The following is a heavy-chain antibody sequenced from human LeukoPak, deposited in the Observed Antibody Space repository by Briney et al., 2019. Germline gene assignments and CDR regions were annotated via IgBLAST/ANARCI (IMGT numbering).Heavy chain of an antibody. CDR2: IKQDGSEK. D-gene: IGHD3-10*01. V-gene: IGHV3-7*01. J-gene: IGHJ5*02. Sequence: GGSLRLSCAASGFTFSSYWMSWVRQAPGKGLEWVANIKQDGSEKYYVDSVKGRFTISRDNAKNSLYLQMNSLRAEDTAVYYCARELSYYYGSGSYNGNWFDPWGQGTLVIVSS. CDR1: GFTFSSYW. CDR3: ARELSYYYGSGSYNGNWFDP.